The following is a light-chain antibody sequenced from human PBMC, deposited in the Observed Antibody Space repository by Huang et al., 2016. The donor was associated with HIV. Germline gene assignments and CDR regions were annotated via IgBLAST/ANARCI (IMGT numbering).Light chain of an antibody. V-gene: IGKV3-11*01. CDR1: QNVSSY. J-gene: IGKJ1*01. Sequence: EIVLTQSPATLSLSPGERATLSCRASQNVSSYFAWYQPKTGQAPRLLIYDASTRATGIQARLSGRGSGTDFTLTISSLEPEDFAVFYCQQRSIWPWTFGQGTKVEIK. CDR3: QQRSIWPWT. CDR2: DAS.